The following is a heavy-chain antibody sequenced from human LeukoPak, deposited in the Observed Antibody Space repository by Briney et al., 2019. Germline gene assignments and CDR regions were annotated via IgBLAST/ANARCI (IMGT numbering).Heavy chain of an antibody. CDR1: GFTFRSYW. CDR2: INSDGSIT. J-gene: IGHJ4*02. CDR3: ARDLSYSGIDY. V-gene: IGHV3-74*01. Sequence: GGSLRLSCAASGFTFRSYWMHWVRRAPGKGLVWVSRINSDGSITNYADSVKGRFTTSRDNAKNTLYLQMNSLRAEDTAVYYCARDLSYSGIDYWGQGTLVTVSS. D-gene: IGHD1-26*01.